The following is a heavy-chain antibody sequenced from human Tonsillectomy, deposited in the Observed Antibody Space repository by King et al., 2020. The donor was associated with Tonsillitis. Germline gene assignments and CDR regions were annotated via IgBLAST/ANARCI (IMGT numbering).Heavy chain of an antibody. CDR3: TXGXVRGXLVDX. CDR2: IXSKTDGGTT. V-gene: IGHV3-15*01. D-gene: IGHD4-23*01. Sequence: QLVQXGGGLVKPGGSLRXSCGGXGFTFSNAWMSWVRQAPGKXLEWVGRIXSKTDGGTTDYAAXVKXKFPXSRDDSKXTVYLQMNSLKTEDTAVYYCTXGXVRGXLVDXWGQXXXVTVSS. J-gene: IGHJ4*02. CDR1: GFTFSNAW.